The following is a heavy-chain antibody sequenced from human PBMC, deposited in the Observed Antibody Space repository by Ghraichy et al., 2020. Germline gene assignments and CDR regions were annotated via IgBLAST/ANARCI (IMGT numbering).Heavy chain of an antibody. CDR1: GFTFSTYT. Sequence: GGSLRLSCDASGFTFSTYTMTWVRQAPGKGLEWVAHISSSSSSIHYADSVKGRFTISRDNAKNSLHLQMNSLRDEDAAVYYCARKDFDTSGTYYIPFFDSWGQGTLVTVSS. D-gene: IGHD3-10*01. CDR2: ISSSSSSI. V-gene: IGHV3-48*02. CDR3: ARKDFDTSGTYYIPFFDS. J-gene: IGHJ4*02.